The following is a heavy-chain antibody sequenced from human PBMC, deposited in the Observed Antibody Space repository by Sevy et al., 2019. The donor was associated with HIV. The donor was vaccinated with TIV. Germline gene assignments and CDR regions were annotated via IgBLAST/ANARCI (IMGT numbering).Heavy chain of an antibody. D-gene: IGHD3-9*01. CDR3: AKDRVKSTILNWFDP. CDR1: GFTFSSYA. Sequence: GGSLRLSCAASGFTFSSYAMSWVRQAPGKGLEWVSAISGSGGSTYYADSVKGRFTISRDNSKNTLYLQMNSLRAEDTAVYYRAKDRVKSTILNWFDPWGQGTLVTVSS. V-gene: IGHV3-23*01. CDR2: ISGSGGST. J-gene: IGHJ5*02.